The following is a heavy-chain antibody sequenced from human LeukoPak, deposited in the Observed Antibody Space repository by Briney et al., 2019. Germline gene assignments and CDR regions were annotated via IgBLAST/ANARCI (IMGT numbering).Heavy chain of an antibody. Sequence: GGSLRLSCSASGFTFSSYAMHWVRQAPGKGLEWVANIKQDGSEQYYVDSVKGRFTISRDNTKNSLYLQMNSLRAEDTAVYYCARDYGGTFDYWGQGTLVTVSS. CDR3: ARDYGGTFDY. D-gene: IGHD1-1*01. V-gene: IGHV3-7*01. CDR2: IKQDGSEQ. J-gene: IGHJ4*02. CDR1: GFTFSSYA.